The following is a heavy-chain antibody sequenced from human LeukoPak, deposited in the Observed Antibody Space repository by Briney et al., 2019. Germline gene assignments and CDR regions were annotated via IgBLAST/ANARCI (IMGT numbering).Heavy chain of an antibody. V-gene: IGHV3-11*04. Sequence: PGGSLRLSCAASGFTFSDYYMSWIRQAPGKWLEWLSYISGSGSFIYYADSVKGQFTISRDNAKNSLYLQMNSLRVEDTAVYYCARARGLWFGELSPDYWGQGTLVTVSS. J-gene: IGHJ4*02. D-gene: IGHD3-10*01. CDR3: ARARGLWFGELSPDY. CDR2: ISGSGSFI. CDR1: GFTFSDYY.